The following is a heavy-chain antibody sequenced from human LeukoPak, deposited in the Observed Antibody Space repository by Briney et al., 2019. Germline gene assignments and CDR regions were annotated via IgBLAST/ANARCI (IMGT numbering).Heavy chain of an antibody. CDR2: IYYSGST. CDR3: ASENPGYFDL. J-gene: IGHJ2*01. Sequence: SETLSLTCTVSGGSISSGDYYWSWIRQPPGKGLEWIGYIYYSGSTYYNPSLKSRVTISVDTSKNQFSLKLSSVTAADTAVCYCASENPGYFDLWGRGTLVTVSS. V-gene: IGHV4-30-4*01. CDR1: GGSISSGDYY.